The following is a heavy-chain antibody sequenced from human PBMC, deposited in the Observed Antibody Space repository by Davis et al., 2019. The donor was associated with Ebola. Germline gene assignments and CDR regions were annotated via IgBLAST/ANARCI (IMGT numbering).Heavy chain of an antibody. Sequence: GGSLRLSCAASGFTFSSYWMSWVRQAPGKGLEWVANIKQDGSEKYYVDSVKGRFTISRDNSKNSLYLQMNSLRTEDTALYYCAKDSYDSSGYYCDYWGQGTLVTVSS. CDR2: IKQDGSEK. D-gene: IGHD3-22*01. V-gene: IGHV3-7*03. CDR3: AKDSYDSSGYYCDY. CDR1: GFTFSSYW. J-gene: IGHJ4*02.